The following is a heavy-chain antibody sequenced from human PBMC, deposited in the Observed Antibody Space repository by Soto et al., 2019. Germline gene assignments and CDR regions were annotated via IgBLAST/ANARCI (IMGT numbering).Heavy chain of an antibody. CDR3: VRGRSYSVYDF. V-gene: IGHV4-4*07. CDR1: GGSISGHS. CDR2: IYPSGTT. J-gene: IGHJ4*02. D-gene: IGHD5-12*01. Sequence: SETLSLTCTVSGGSISGHSWIWIRQAAGRGLEWIGHIYPSGTTSYNPSLRSRVTMSLDTSKNQIFLNLTSVTAADTAVFYCVRGRSYSVYDFWGPGTLVTVSS.